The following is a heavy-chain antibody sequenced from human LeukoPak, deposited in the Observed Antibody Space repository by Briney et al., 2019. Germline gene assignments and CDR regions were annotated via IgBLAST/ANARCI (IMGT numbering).Heavy chain of an antibody. CDR3: ARGPYDYVWGSYRYTVNWFDP. CDR2: IYYSGST. J-gene: IGHJ5*02. Sequence: SETLSLTCTVSGGSISSGGYYWSWIRQHPGKGLEWIGYIYYSGSTYYNPSLKSRVTISVDTSKNQFSLKLSSVTAADTAVYYCARGPYDYVWGSYRYTVNWFDPWGQGTLVTVSS. CDR1: GGSISSGGYY. D-gene: IGHD3-16*02. V-gene: IGHV4-31*03.